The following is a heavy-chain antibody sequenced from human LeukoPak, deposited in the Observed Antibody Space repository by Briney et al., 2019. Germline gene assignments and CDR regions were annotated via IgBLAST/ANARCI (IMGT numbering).Heavy chain of an antibody. J-gene: IGHJ4*02. V-gene: IGHV4-59*01. Sequence: PSETLSLTCIVSGGSISGYYWSWVRQPPGRGLEWIGYISDTGTSIYNPSLKNRLSMLVDTSKNHFYLNLTSVTAADTAIYYCARTRTYLDYWGQGALVTVSS. CDR3: ARTRTYLDY. D-gene: IGHD1-7*01. CDR1: GGSISGYY. CDR2: ISDTGTS.